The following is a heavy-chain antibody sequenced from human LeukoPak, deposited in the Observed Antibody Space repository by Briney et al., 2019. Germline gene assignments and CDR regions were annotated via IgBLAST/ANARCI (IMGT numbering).Heavy chain of an antibody. CDR3: ARLPGYCTGGSCYFDY. Sequence: GESLNISCKGSGYSFTNYWIGWVRQMPGKGLELLGIIYPVDSDTRYSPSFQGQVTFSADKSISTTYLQWSSLKASDTAMYYCARLPGYCTGGSCYFDYWGQGTLVTVSS. CDR1: GYSFTNYW. D-gene: IGHD2-15*01. CDR2: IYPVDSDT. V-gene: IGHV5-51*01. J-gene: IGHJ4*02.